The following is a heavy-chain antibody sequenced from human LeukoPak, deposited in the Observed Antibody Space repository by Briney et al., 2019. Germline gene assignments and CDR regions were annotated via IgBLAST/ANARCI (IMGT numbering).Heavy chain of an antibody. CDR2: INPNSGGT. D-gene: IGHD3-22*01. Sequence: ASVKVSCKASGYTFTAYYMHWVRQAPVQGLEWMGWINPNSGGTNYAQKFQGRVTMTRDTSISTAYMELSRLRSDDTAVYYCARSYDSSGHDDYWGQGTLVTVSS. V-gene: IGHV1-2*02. CDR3: ARSYDSSGHDDY. CDR1: GYTFTAYY. J-gene: IGHJ4*02.